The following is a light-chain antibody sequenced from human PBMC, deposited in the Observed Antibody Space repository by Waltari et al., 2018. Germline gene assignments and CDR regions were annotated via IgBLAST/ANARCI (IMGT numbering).Light chain of an antibody. Sequence: DIQMTQSPSTLSASVGDRVTITCRASQNINSWLAWYQQKPGKAPKLLIYKASSLETGVQSRFSGSESGTEFTLTINSLQPDDFATYYCQQYNSYHIFTFGPGTKVEI. CDR2: KAS. V-gene: IGKV1-5*03. CDR1: QNINSW. CDR3: QQYNSYHIFT. J-gene: IGKJ3*01.